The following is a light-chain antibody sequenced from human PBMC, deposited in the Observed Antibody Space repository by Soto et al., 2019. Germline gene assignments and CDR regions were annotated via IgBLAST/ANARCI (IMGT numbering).Light chain of an antibody. CDR1: QSVRSH. Sequence: EIVMTHSPATLSVSPGERATLSCRASQSVRSHLAWYQQKPGQPPRLLIYGASTRATGIPARFSGSGSGTDFTLTISSLQSADSAVYYCQQYYSWPPLTFGGGTKVDI. CDR2: GAS. V-gene: IGKV3-15*01. J-gene: IGKJ4*01. CDR3: QQYYSWPPLT.